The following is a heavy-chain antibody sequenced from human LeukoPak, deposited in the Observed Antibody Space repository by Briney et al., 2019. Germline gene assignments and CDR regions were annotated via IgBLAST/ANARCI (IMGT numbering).Heavy chain of an antibody. J-gene: IGHJ4*02. CDR1: GLTFSSYG. V-gene: IGHV3-23*01. CDR3: AREVGAYDY. CDR2: ISGSGGST. D-gene: IGHD1-26*01. Sequence: GGSLRLSCAASGLTFSSYGMSWVRQAPGQGLEWVSAISGSGGSTYYADSVRGRFTVSRDNSKNTLYLQMNSLRAEDTAVYYCAREVGAYDYWGQGTLVAVFS.